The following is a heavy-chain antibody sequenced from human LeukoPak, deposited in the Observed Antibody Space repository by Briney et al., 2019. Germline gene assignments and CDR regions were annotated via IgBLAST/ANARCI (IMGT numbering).Heavy chain of an antibody. D-gene: IGHD4-17*01. CDR2: IHPADSDT. CDR3: ARMDDYGDYGIY. CDR1: GYSFTSYW. Sequence: GEYLKISCNGSGYSFTSYWIGWVRPMPGKGLEWMGIIHPADSDTRFSPSFLGQVTISADKSINTAYLQWSRLKASDTAIYYCARMDDYGDYGIYWGQGTLVTVSS. V-gene: IGHV5-51*01. J-gene: IGHJ4*02.